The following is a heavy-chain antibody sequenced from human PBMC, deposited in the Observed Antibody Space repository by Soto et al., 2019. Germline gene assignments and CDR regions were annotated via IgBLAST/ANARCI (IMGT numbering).Heavy chain of an antibody. CDR3: ARDKYYDFWSGYYKVGDYYCYYMDV. CDR1: GYTFTRYA. D-gene: IGHD3-3*01. J-gene: IGHJ6*03. V-gene: IGHV1-3*01. Sequence: ASVKVSCKASGYTFTRYAMHWVRQAPGQRLEWMGWINAGNGNTKYSQKFQGRVTITRDTSASTAYMELSSLRSEDTAVYYCARDKYYDFWSGYYKVGDYYCYYMDVWGKGTTVTVSS. CDR2: INAGNGNT.